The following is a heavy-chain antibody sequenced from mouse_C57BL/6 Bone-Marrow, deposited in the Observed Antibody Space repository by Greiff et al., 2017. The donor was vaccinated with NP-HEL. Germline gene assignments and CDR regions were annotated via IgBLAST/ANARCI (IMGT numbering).Heavy chain of an antibody. Sequence: VKLMESGAELARPGASVKLSCKASGYTFTSYGISWVKQRTGQGLEWIGEIYPRSGNTYYNEKFKGKATLTADKSSSTAYMELRSLTSEDSAVYFCARWGLTGPWFAYWGQGTLVTVSA. CDR1: GYTFTSYG. V-gene: IGHV1-81*01. CDR2: IYPRSGNT. J-gene: IGHJ3*01. CDR3: ARWGLTGPWFAY. D-gene: IGHD4-1*01.